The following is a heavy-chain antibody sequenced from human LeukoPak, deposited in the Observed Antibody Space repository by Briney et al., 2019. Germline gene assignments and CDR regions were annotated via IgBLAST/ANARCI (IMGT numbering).Heavy chain of an antibody. J-gene: IGHJ4*02. CDR3: AVWGSGSYFDY. CDR2: IIPMFGTA. CDR1: GGTFSSYA. D-gene: IGHD3-10*01. Sequence: ASVKVSCKASGGTFSSYAISWVRQAPGQGLEWMGGIIPMFGTANYAQKFQGRVTITADESTSTAYMELSSLRSEDTAVYYCAVWGSGSYFDYWGQGTLVTVSS. V-gene: IGHV1-69*13.